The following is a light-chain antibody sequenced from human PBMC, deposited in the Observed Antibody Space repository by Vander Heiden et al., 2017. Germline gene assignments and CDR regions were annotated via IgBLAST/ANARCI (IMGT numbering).Light chain of an antibody. Sequence: QSALTQPPSATGSPGQSVTISCTGTSNDVGGYNSVSWYQHHPGKAPTLMIYEVSKRPSGVPDRFSGSKSGNTASLTVSGLQAEDEADYYCSSYTGSNNLIFGGGTKLTVL. CDR2: EVS. V-gene: IGLV2-8*01. CDR3: SSYTGSNNLI. J-gene: IGLJ2*01. CDR1: SNDVGGYNS.